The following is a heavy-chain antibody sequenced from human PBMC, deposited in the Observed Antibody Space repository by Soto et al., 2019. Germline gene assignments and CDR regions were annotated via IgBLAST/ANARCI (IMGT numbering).Heavy chain of an antibody. CDR3: ARELRNVSNSNYYYMDV. CDR2: IYYSGST. D-gene: IGHD3-3*01. J-gene: IGHJ6*03. V-gene: IGHV4-59*08. CDR1: GGSISSYY. Sequence: PSEALSLTCTVSGGSISSYYWSWIRQPPGKGLEWIGYIYYSGSTNYNPSLKSRVTISVDTSKNQFSLKLSSVTAADTAVYYCARELRNVSNSNYYYMDVWGKGTPITVS.